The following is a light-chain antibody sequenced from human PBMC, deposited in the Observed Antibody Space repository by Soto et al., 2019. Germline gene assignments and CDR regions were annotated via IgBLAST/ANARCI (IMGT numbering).Light chain of an antibody. V-gene: IGKV3-20*01. Sequence: EFVLTPSPGTLSSSPGERATLSCRASQSVSTNNLAWYQQRPGQAPRLLIYGASRRATGIPDRFSGSGSGTDFTLTISRLEPEDVAVYYCQQYDNSVWTFGQGTKVDIK. CDR2: GAS. J-gene: IGKJ1*01. CDR3: QQYDNSVWT. CDR1: QSVSTNN.